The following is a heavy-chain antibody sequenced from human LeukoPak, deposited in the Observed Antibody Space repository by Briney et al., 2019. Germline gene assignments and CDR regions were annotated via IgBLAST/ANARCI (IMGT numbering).Heavy chain of an antibody. D-gene: IGHD3-9*01. CDR3: ARSPNARSLHSDILTGYYHPYYFDY. CDR2: IYITGST. CDR1: GGSISGYY. J-gene: IGHJ4*02. Sequence: SETLSLTCTVSGGSISGYYWSWIRQPAGKGLEWIGRIYITGSTNYNPSLKSRVTMSVDTSKKQFSLKLSSVTAADTAVYYCARSPNARSLHSDILTGYYHPYYFDYWGQGTLVTVSS. V-gene: IGHV4-4*07.